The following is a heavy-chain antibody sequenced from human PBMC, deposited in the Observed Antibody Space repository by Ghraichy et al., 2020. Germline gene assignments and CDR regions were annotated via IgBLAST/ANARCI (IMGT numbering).Heavy chain of an antibody. CDR1: GGSFSGYY. Sequence: SETLSLTCAVYGGSFSGYYWSWIRQPPGKGLEWIGEINHSGSTNYNPSLKSRVTISVDTSKNQFSLKLSSVTAADTAVYYCARMGYSYGSDDYWGQGTLVTVSS. D-gene: IGHD5-18*01. V-gene: IGHV4-34*01. J-gene: IGHJ4*02. CDR3: ARMGYSYGSDDY. CDR2: INHSGST.